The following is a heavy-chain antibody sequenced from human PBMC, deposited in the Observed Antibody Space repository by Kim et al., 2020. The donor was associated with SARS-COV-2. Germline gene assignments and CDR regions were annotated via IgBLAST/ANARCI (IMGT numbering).Heavy chain of an antibody. V-gene: IGHV4-59*01. Sequence: SETLSLTCTVSGGSISSYYWSWIRQHPGRGLEWIGYIYYSGSTNYNPSLKSRVTISVDTSKNQFSLKLISVTAADTAVYYCARAVVRGVINAPKYFDYWGQGTLVTVSS. CDR1: GGSISSYY. J-gene: IGHJ4*02. CDR3: ARAVVRGVINAPKYFDY. CDR2: IYYSGST. D-gene: IGHD3-10*01.